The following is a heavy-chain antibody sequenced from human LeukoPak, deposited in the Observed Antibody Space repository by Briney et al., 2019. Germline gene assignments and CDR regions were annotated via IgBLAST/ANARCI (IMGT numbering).Heavy chain of an antibody. J-gene: IGHJ4*02. Sequence: QSGGSLRLSCAASGFTFSIYAMSWVRQAPGKGLEWVSAISGSGGRTYYADSVKGRFTISRDNSKNTLYLQMNSLRAEDTAVYYCAKMIVVVPAAFDYWGQGTLVTVSS. CDR1: GFTFSIYA. CDR2: ISGSGGRT. D-gene: IGHD2-2*01. V-gene: IGHV3-23*01. CDR3: AKMIVVVPAAFDY.